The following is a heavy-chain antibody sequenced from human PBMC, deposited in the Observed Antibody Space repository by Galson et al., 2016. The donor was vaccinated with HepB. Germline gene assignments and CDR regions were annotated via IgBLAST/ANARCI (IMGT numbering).Heavy chain of an antibody. D-gene: IGHD3-16*01. CDR3: ATIGTQYYDGSVLRQVDS. CDR2: IIADGSRA. CDR1: GFTFSNYW. V-gene: IGHV3-74*01. Sequence: SLRLSCAASGFTFSNYWMHWVRQPPGKGLMWVSRIIADGSRAGYADSVKGRFTISRDNTKNTLFLQMNSLGAEDTAVYYCATIGTQYYDGSVLRQVDSWGQGTLVAVSS. J-gene: IGHJ4*02.